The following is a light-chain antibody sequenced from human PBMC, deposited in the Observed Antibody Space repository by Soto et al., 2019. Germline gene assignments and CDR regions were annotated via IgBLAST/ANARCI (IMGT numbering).Light chain of an antibody. V-gene: IGLV2-14*01. CDR1: SSDVGGYNY. CDR3: SSYTSSSTPVV. CDR2: EVS. J-gene: IGLJ2*01. Sequence: QSALTQPASVSGSPGQSITISCTGTSSDVGGYNYVSWYQQHPGKAPKLMIYEVSNRLSGVSNRFSGSKSGNTASLTISGLQAEDEADYYCSSYTSSSTPVVFGGGTKVTVL.